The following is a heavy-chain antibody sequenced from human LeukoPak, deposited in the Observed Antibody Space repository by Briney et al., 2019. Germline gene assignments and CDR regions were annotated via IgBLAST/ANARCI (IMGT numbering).Heavy chain of an antibody. D-gene: IGHD2-2*01. Sequence: ASVKVSCKASGYTFTGYYMHWVRQAPGQGLEWMGWINPNSGGTNYAQKFQGRVTMTRDTSISTAYMELSRLRSDDTAVYYCARSGCSSTSCFDAFDIWGQGQWSPSLQ. J-gene: IGHJ3*02. CDR3: ARSGCSSTSCFDAFDI. CDR1: GYTFTGYY. V-gene: IGHV1-2*02. CDR2: INPNSGGT.